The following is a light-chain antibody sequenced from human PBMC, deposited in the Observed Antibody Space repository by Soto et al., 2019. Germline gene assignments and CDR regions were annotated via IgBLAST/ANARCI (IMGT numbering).Light chain of an antibody. CDR3: QQHNSYPRT. J-gene: IGKJ1*01. CDR1: QDIRSD. CDR2: AAS. Sequence: DIQMTQSPSSLSASVGDRVTITCRASQDIRSDLGWYQQKPGKAPKRLIYAASSLQSGVPSRFSGSGSGTEFTLTISSLQPEDSASYYCQQHNSYPRTFGQGTKVEVK. V-gene: IGKV1-17*01.